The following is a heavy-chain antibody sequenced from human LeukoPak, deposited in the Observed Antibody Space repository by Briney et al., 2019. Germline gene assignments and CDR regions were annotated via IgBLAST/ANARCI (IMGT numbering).Heavy chain of an antibody. J-gene: IGHJ4*02. CDR1: GGSISSYY. Sequence: SETLSLXCTVSGGSISSYYWSWIRRPPGKGLEWIGYIYYSGSTNYNPSLKSRVTISVDTSKNQFSLKLSSVTAADTAVYYCARAVDQWLAEFDYWGQGTLVTVSS. V-gene: IGHV4-59*01. CDR2: IYYSGST. D-gene: IGHD6-19*01. CDR3: ARAVDQWLAEFDY.